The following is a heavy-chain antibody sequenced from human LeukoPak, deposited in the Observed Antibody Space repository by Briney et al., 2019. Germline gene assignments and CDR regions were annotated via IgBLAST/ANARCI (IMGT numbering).Heavy chain of an antibody. V-gene: IGHV4-39*07. CDR2: IYYSGST. CDR1: GGSISSSSYY. CDR3: ARDTYGSGSYYKPWDY. J-gene: IGHJ4*02. D-gene: IGHD3-10*01. Sequence: SETLSLTCTVSGGSISSSSYYWGWIRQPPGKGLEWIGSIYYSGSTYYNPSLKSRVTISVDTSKNQFSLKLSSVTAADTAVYYCARDTYGSGSYYKPWDYWGQGTLVTVSS.